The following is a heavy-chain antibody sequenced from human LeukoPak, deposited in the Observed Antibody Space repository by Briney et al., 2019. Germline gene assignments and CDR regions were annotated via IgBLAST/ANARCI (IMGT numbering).Heavy chain of an antibody. J-gene: IGHJ5*02. CDR3: ARHPIKYCSGGSCYGEDWFDP. D-gene: IGHD2-15*01. Sequence: SETLSLTCTVSGGSISSSSCYWGWIRQPPEKGLEWIGTIYYSGTTYYNPSLKSRVTISVDTSKNQFSLKLSSVTAADTAVYYCARHPIKYCSGGSCYGEDWFDPWGQGTLVTVSS. CDR1: GGSISSSSCY. V-gene: IGHV4-39*01. CDR2: IYYSGTT.